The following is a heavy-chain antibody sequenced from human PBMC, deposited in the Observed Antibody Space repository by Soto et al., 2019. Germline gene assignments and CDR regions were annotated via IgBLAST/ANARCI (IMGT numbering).Heavy chain of an antibody. Sequence: QVQLVQSGAEVKKPGSSVKVSCKASGGTFSSYAISWVRQAPGQGLEWMGGIIPIFGTANYAQKFRGRVTIITDESTSKPYVELSSLRSENTAVYYCAIGKVADTPVDYYYGMDVWGQGTTVTVSS. V-gene: IGHV1-69*01. CDR3: AIGKVADTPVDYYYGMDV. CDR1: GGTFSSYA. J-gene: IGHJ6*02. CDR2: IIPIFGTA. D-gene: IGHD2-15*01.